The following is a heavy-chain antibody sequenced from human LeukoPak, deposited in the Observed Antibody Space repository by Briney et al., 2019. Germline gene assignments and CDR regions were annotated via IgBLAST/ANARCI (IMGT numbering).Heavy chain of an antibody. CDR2: IYPDDSDT. J-gene: IGHJ4*02. CDR1: GYSFTNYW. D-gene: IGHD2-15*01. Sequence: GDSLKISCKVSGYSFTNYWIGWVRQMPGKGLDWMGIIYPDDSDTKYSPSFQGQVTTSADKSISTAYLQWSRLKASDTAMYYCARSGRLGYCSGGSCFRWDYWGQGTLVTVSS. CDR3: ARSGRLGYCSGGSCFRWDY. V-gene: IGHV5-51*01.